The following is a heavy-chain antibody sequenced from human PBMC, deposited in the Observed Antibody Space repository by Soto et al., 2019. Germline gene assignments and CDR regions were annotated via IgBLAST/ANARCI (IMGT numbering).Heavy chain of an antibody. J-gene: IGHJ6*02. CDR2: IIPIFGTA. D-gene: IGHD3-3*01. Sequence: ASVKVSCKASGGTFSSYAISWVRQAPGQGLEWMGGIIPIFGTANYAQKFQGRVTITADESTSTAYMELSSLRSEDTAVYYCARARQPLDFWSGSPPGPYYGMDVWGQGTTVTVSS. V-gene: IGHV1-69*13. CDR3: ARARQPLDFWSGSPPGPYYGMDV. CDR1: GGTFSSYA.